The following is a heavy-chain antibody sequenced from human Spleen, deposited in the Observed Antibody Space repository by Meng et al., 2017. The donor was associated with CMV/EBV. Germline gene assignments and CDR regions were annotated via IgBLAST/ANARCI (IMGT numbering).Heavy chain of an antibody. CDR1: GGFISSSSYY. V-gene: IGHV4-39*02. J-gene: IGHJ6*02. CDR2: VYYTGST. D-gene: IGHD1-26*01. Sequence: GSLRLSCTVSGGFISSSSYYWAWIRQPPGRGLESIGSVYYTGSTHSSPSLQSRVTISVDTSKNHFSLKLNSVTAADTAVYYCARGWASTPYGMDVWGQGTTVTVSS. CDR3: ARGWASTPYGMDV.